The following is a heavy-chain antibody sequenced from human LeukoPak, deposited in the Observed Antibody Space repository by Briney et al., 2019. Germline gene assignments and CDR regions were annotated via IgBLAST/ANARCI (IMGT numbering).Heavy chain of an antibody. CDR2: ISWNSGSI. V-gene: IGHV3-9*01. D-gene: IGHD1-26*01. CDR1: GFTFDDYA. CDR3: AKEGYSGSYYVY. Sequence: PGRSLRLSCAASGFTFDDYAMHWVRQAPGKGLEWVSGISWNSGSIGYADSVKGRFTISRDNAKNSLYLQMNSLRAEDTALYYCAKEGYSGSYYVYWGQGTLVTVPS. J-gene: IGHJ4*02.